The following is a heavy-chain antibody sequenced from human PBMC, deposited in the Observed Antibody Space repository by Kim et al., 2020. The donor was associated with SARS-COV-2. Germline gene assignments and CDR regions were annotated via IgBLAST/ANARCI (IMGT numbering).Heavy chain of an antibody. V-gene: IGHV3-11*01. CDR2: ISSGADTI. CDR3: ARIYPSYGMDV. CDR1: GFTFSGYY. Sequence: GGSLRLSCAASGFTFSGYYMTWVRQAPGKGLEWLAFISSGADTIYYTDSLKGRSTISRDDAKSSLYLQMNSLRAEDTAVYYCARIYPSYGMDVWGQGTAVAV. J-gene: IGHJ6*02.